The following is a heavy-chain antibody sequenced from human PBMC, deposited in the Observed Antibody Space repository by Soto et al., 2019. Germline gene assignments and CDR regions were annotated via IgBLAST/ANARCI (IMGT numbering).Heavy chain of an antibody. CDR1: GYTFTAYY. V-gene: IGHV1-2*02. Sequence: QVQLVQSGAEVKKPGASVKVSCKASGYTFTAYYMHWLRQAPGQGLEWMGWINPNSGGTNYAQRFQGRVTVTHDTSISTTYMELSSLGSDDTAVYYCARGDFDRSGNYNAGWFAPWGQGTLVTVSS. CDR3: ARGDFDRSGNYNAGWFAP. J-gene: IGHJ5*02. CDR2: INPNSGGT. D-gene: IGHD3-22*01.